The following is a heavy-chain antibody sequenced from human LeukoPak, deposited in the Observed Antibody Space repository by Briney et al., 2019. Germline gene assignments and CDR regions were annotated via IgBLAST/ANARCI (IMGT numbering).Heavy chain of an antibody. V-gene: IGHV1-8*03. Sequence: ASVKVSCKASGYTFTSYDINWVRQATGQGLEWMGWMNPNSGNTGYAQKFQGRVTITRNTSISTAYMELSSLRSEDTAVYYCARDQAVAGRLDYWGQGTLVTVSS. D-gene: IGHD6-19*01. CDR3: ARDQAVAGRLDY. J-gene: IGHJ4*02. CDR1: GYTFTSYD. CDR2: MNPNSGNT.